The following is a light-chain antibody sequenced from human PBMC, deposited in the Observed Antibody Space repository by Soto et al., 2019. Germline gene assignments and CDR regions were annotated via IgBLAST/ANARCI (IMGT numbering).Light chain of an antibody. CDR3: CSYAGSSTPLYV. Sequence: SALTQPASVSGSPGQSITISCTGTSSDVGSYNLVSWYQQHPGKAPKLMIYEGSKRPSGVSNRFSGSKSGNTASLTISGLQAEDEADYYCCSYAGSSTPLYVFGTGTKLTVL. CDR2: EGS. V-gene: IGLV2-23*01. J-gene: IGLJ1*01. CDR1: SSDVGSYNL.